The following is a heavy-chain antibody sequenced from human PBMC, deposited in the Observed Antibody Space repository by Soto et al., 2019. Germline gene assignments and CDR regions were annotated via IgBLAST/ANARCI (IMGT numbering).Heavy chain of an antibody. D-gene: IGHD3-3*01. CDR1: GGSVSSGSYY. V-gene: IGHV4-61*01. CDR3: ARGTYYDFWSGSFFDY. J-gene: IGHJ4*02. CDR2: IYYSGST. Sequence: PSETLSLTCTVSGGSVSSGSYYWSWIRQPPGKGLEWIGYIYYSGSTNYNPSLKSRVTISVDTSKNQFSLKLSSVTAADTAVHYCARGTYYDFWSGSFFDYWGQGTLVTVSS.